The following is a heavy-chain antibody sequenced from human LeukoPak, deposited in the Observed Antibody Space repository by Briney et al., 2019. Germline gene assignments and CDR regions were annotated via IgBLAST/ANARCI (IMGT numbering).Heavy chain of an antibody. J-gene: IGHJ4*02. CDR3: ARGYSSSSYYFDH. CDR1: GDSISSYY. CDR2: IYYSGST. D-gene: IGHD6-6*01. Sequence: SETLSLNCTVSGDSISSYYWSWLRQPPGKEPEWIGYIYYSGSTNYNPSLKSRVTMSVDTSKNQFSLKLTSVTAADTALYYCARGYSSSSYYFDHWGPGILVTVSS. V-gene: IGHV4-59*01.